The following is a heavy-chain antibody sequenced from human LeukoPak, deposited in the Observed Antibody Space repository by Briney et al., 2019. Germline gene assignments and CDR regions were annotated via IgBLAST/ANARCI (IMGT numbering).Heavy chain of an antibody. D-gene: IGHD4-17*01. CDR3: ARAGDYGDYGAEYFQH. V-gene: IGHV4-34*01. CDR1: GGSFSGHY. J-gene: IGHJ1*01. CDR2: INHSGST. Sequence: ASETLSLTCAVYGGSFSGHYWSWIRQPPGKGLEWIGEINHSGSTNYNPSLESRVTISVDTSKNHFSLKLSSVTAADTAVYYCARAGDYGDYGAEYFQHWGQGTLVTVSS.